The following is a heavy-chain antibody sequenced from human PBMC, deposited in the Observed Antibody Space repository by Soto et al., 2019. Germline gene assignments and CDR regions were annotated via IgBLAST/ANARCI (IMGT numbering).Heavy chain of an antibody. D-gene: IGHD4-4*01. V-gene: IGHV4-31*03. J-gene: IGHJ3*02. CDR2: LYYSGTT. CDR1: GGSISSGGYY. Sequence: QVQLQESGPGLVKPSQTLSLTCTVSGGSISSGGYYWSWIRQHPGKGLEWMGYLYYSGTTYYNPSLKSRGTISVDTSNNQCSLKLSSVTAADTAVYYCARDAYDSSNYHAGAFDIWGQGTMVTGSS. CDR3: ARDAYDSSNYHAGAFDI.